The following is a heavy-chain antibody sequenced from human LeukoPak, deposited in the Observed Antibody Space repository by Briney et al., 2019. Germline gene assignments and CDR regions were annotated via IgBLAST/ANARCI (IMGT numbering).Heavy chain of an antibody. D-gene: IGHD3-22*01. CDR2: ISNSGTTI. Sequence: GGSLRLSCAASGFTFSSYSMNWVRQAPGKGLEWVSYISNSGTTIYYADSVKGRFTISRDNSKNTLYLQMNSLRAEDTAVYHCAKDGSLSGYRYWYFDLWGRGTLVTVSS. CDR3: AKDGSLSGYRYWYFDL. CDR1: GFTFSSYS. J-gene: IGHJ2*01. V-gene: IGHV3-48*01.